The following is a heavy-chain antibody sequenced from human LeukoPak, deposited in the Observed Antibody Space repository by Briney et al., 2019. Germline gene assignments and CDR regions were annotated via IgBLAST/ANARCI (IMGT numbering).Heavy chain of an antibody. Sequence: QTGGSLRLSCAASGFTFSDHAMTWVRQTLAKGLESVSSTSAGGDITHYAESVKGRFTISRGNSKSTLYLQMNSLRAEDTAIYFCAYLDSSGFYYGRLRYWGQGTPVTVSS. J-gene: IGHJ4*02. CDR3: AYLDSSGFYYGRLRY. CDR1: GFTFSDHA. D-gene: IGHD3-22*01. V-gene: IGHV3-23*01. CDR2: TSAGGDIT.